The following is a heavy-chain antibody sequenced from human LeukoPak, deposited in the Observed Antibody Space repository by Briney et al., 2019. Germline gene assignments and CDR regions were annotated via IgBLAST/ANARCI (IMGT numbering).Heavy chain of an antibody. CDR3: ARDGLFCHDNSGGDLT. D-gene: IGHD3-22*01. J-gene: IGHJ3*01. CDR1: GGTFRKYA. Sequence: GASVRVSCKASGGTFRKYAISWVRQAPGQGLEWMGRIIPIHGTANYAQKFQGRVTITTDESTSTAYMELSSLRSEDTAIYYCARDGLFCHDNSGGDLTWGQGTMVTVSS. V-gene: IGHV1-69*11. CDR2: IIPIHGTA.